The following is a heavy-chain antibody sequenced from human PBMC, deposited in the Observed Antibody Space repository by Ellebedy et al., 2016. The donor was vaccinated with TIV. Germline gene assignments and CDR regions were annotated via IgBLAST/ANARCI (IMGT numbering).Heavy chain of an antibody. D-gene: IGHD3-22*01. V-gene: IGHV3-48*02. CDR3: ARGVKYYYDSSGPEWADY. CDR1: GSTFSSYS. Sequence: GESLKISCAASGSTFSSYSVNWVRQDPGKGLEWVSYISSSGSTIYYADSVKGRFTISRDNSKNTLYLQMNSLRDEDTAVYYCARGVKYYYDSSGPEWADYWGQGTLVTVSS. J-gene: IGHJ4*02. CDR2: ISSSGSTI.